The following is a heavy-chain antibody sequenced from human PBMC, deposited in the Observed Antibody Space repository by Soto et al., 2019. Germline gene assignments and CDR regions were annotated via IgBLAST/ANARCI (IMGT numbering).Heavy chain of an antibody. V-gene: IGHV4-31*03. CDR1: GGSISSGGYY. CDR2: IYYSGST. D-gene: IGHD5-18*01. Sequence: QVQLQESGPGLVKPSQTLSLTCTVSGGSISSGGYYWSWIRQHPGKGLEWIGYIYYSGSTYYNPSLKSRVTISVDTSKNQFSLKLSSVTAADTAVYYCARVGQGYSYGFIRRWGSPTFDYWGQGTLVTVSS. CDR3: ARVGQGYSYGFIRRWGSPTFDY. J-gene: IGHJ4*02.